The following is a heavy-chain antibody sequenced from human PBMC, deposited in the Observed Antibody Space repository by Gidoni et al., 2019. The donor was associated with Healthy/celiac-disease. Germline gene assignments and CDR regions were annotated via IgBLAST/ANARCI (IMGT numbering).Heavy chain of an antibody. J-gene: IGHJ4*02. Sequence: HVQLVQSGAAVKKPGASVTVSFKVSVYTLTELSMHWVRQAPVKGLEWMGGFDPEDGETIYAQKFHGIVTMTEETSTDTAYMELSSLRSEDTAVYYCATVPAEFDYGGQGTMVTVSS. CDR2: FDPEDGET. V-gene: IGHV1-24*01. CDR3: ATVPAEFDY. CDR1: VYTLTELS.